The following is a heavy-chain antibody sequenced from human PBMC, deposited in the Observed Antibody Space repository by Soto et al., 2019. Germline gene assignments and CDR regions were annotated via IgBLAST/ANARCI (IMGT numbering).Heavy chain of an antibody. CDR1: GFTFRTYG. CDR2: IYNTGINK. Sequence: QVQLVEPGGGVVQPGRSLRLSCAASGFTFRTYGMHWVRQAPGKGLEWLAVIYNTGINKYYADSVKGRFTISRDNTRDTLFLQMNSLRGEDTAIYYCAKVIRADSTSSNFYYYSGLDVWGQGTTVTVSS. CDR3: AKVIRADSTSSNFYYYSGLDV. V-gene: IGHV3-30*18. D-gene: IGHD6-6*01. J-gene: IGHJ6*02.